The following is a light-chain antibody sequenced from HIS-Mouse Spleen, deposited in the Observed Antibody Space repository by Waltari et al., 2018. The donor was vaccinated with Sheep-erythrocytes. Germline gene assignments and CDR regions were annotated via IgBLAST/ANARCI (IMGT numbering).Light chain of an antibody. V-gene: IGKV1-5*03. J-gene: IGKJ3*01. Sequence: DIQMTQSPSTLSASVGDRVTITCRASQSISSWLAWYQQKPGKAPKLLIYKASSLESGVPSRFSGSGSGTEFTLTISSLQPDDFATYYCQQYNSSLTLGPGTKVDIK. CDR1: QSISSW. CDR2: KAS. CDR3: QQYNSSLT.